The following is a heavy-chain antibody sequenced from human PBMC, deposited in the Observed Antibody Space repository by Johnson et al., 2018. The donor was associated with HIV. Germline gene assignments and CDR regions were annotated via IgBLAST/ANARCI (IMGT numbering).Heavy chain of an antibody. J-gene: IGHJ3*02. CDR1: GFRFSTYA. V-gene: IGHV3-30-3*01. D-gene: IGHD1-1*01. CDR2: ISYDGSNK. Sequence: QVQLVESGGGVVQPGRSLRLSCAASGFRFSTYALHWVRQTPGKGLEWVAVISYDGSNKYYADSVKGRFTISRDNSKNTLYLQMNSLRAEDTAVYYCARDFVGGVPQGAFDIWGQGTMVTVSS. CDR3: ARDFVGGVPQGAFDI.